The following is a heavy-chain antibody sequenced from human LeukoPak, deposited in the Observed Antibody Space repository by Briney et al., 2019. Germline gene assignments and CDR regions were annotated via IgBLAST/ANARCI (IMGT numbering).Heavy chain of an antibody. Sequence: PGGSLRLSCAASGFTFSSYAMSWVRQAPGKGLEWVSAISGSGGSTYYADSVKGRFTISRDNSKNTLYLQMSSLRAEDTAVYYCAKVPYCSSTSCYFYMDVWGKGTTVTVSS. CDR2: ISGSGGST. CDR1: GFTFSSYA. CDR3: AKVPYCSSTSCYFYMDV. V-gene: IGHV3-23*01. D-gene: IGHD2-2*01. J-gene: IGHJ6*03.